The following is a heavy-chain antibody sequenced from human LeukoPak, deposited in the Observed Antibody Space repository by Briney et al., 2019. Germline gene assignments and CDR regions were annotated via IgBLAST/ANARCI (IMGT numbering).Heavy chain of an antibody. D-gene: IGHD6-19*01. CDR1: GFTFSSYW. V-gene: IGHV3-74*01. Sequence: GGSLRLSCAASGFTFSSYWMHWDRQAPGKGLVWVSRINSDGSSTSYADSVKGRFTISRDNAKNTLYLQMNSLRAEDTAVYYCARRIAVAGNFDYWGQGTLVTVSS. J-gene: IGHJ4*02. CDR2: INSDGSST. CDR3: ARRIAVAGNFDY.